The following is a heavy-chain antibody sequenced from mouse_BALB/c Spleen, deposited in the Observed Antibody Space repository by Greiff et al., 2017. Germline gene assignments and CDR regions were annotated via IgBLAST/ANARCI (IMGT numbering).Heavy chain of an antibody. CDR2: ISSGGSYT. CDR3: ARRDGNYSFAY. V-gene: IGHV5-6*01. J-gene: IGHJ3*01. Sequence: EVQRVESGGDLVKPGGSLKLSCAASGFTFSSYGMSWVRQTPDKRLEWVATISSGGSYTYYPDSVKGRFTISRDNAKNTLYLQMSSLKSEDTAMYYCARRDGNYSFAYWGQGTLVTVSA. CDR1: GFTFSSYG. D-gene: IGHD2-1*01.